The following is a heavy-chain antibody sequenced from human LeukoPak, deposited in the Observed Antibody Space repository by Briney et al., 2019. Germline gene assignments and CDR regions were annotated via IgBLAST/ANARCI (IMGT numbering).Heavy chain of an antibody. CDR3: ANAHSSRREYCSGGGCYPLYFDY. D-gene: IGHD2-15*01. V-gene: IGHV3-30*18. Sequence: GGSLRLSCAASGFTFSSYGMHWVRQAPGKGLEWVAVISYDGSNKYYADSVKGRFTISRDNSKNTLYLQMNSLRAEDTAVYYCANAHSSRREYCSGGGCYPLYFDYWGQGTLVTVSS. CDR1: GFTFSSYG. J-gene: IGHJ4*02. CDR2: ISYDGSNK.